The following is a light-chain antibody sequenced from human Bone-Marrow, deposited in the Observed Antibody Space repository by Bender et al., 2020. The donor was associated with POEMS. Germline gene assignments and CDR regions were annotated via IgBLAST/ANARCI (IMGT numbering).Light chain of an antibody. Sequence: FMLIQPHSVSESPGKTVTISCTRSSGRVGSSYVQWYQQRPGSAPTTVIYEDKQRPSGVPDRFSGSIDTSSNSASLTISGLKTEDEADYYCQSYDSDIVVFGGGTKLTVL. CDR1: SGRVGSSY. J-gene: IGLJ2*01. V-gene: IGLV6-57*03. CDR2: EDK. CDR3: QSYDSDIVV.